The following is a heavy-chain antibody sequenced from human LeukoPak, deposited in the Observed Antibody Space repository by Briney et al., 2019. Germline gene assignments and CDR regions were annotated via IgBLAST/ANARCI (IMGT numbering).Heavy chain of an antibody. CDR3: ARPSRDGYRYTFDY. D-gene: IGHD5-24*01. V-gene: IGHV4-59*01. Sequence: SETLSLTCTVSGGSIGSYYWSWIRQPPGKGLEWIGYIYNSGSTNYSPSLKSRVSISVDTPRNRFSLKLRSVTAADTAVYYCARPSRDGYRYTFDYWGQGILVTVSS. CDR2: IYNSGST. J-gene: IGHJ4*02. CDR1: GGSIGSYY.